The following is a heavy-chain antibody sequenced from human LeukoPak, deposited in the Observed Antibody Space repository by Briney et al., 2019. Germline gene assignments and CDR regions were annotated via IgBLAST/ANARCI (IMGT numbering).Heavy chain of an antibody. J-gene: IGHJ4*02. V-gene: IGHV3-23*01. D-gene: IGHD3-3*01. Sequence: PGGSLRLSCAASGFTFSNYAMNWVRQAPGRGLEWVSSISGSGRTTYYRGFVQGRFTISRDNSRNTLSLQMNSLTAEDTAVYYCAKSLDDFWSGKDYYFDFWGQGTLLTVSS. CDR1: GFTFSNYA. CDR3: AKSLDDFWSGKDYYFDF. CDR2: ISGSGRTT.